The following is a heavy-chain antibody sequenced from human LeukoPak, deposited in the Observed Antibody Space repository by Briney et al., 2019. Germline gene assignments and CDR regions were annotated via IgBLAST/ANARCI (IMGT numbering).Heavy chain of an antibody. V-gene: IGHV1-8*01. D-gene: IGHD2-8*01. CDR3: ARSLGYCTNGVCRSDNWFDP. Sequence: EASVKVSCKASGYTFTSYDINWVRQATGQGLEWMGRMNLSSGNTGYAQKFQGRVTMTRNTSISTAYMELSSLRSEDTAVYYCARSLGYCTNGVCRSDNWFDPWGQGTLVTVSS. CDR2: MNLSSGNT. CDR1: GYTFTSYD. J-gene: IGHJ5*02.